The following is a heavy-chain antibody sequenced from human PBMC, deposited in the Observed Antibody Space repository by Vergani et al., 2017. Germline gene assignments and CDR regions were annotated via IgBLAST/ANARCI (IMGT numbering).Heavy chain of an antibody. J-gene: IGHJ5*02. CDR2: INHSGST. CDR1: GGSFSGYY. V-gene: IGHV4-34*01. D-gene: IGHD4-23*01. CDR3: ARYYGGNSSPRTEQRRYNWFDP. Sequence: QVQLQQWGAGLLKPSETLSLTCAVYGGSFSGYYWSWIRQPPGKGLEWIGEINHSGSTNYNPSLKSRVTISVDTSKNQFSLKLSSVTAADTAVYYCARYYGGNSSPRTEQRRYNWFDPWGQGTLVTVSS.